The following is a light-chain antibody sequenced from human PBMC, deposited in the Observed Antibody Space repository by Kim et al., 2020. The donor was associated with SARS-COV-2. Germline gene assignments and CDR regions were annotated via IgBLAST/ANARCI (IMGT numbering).Light chain of an antibody. V-gene: IGKV1-27*01. Sequence: ASAGDRVTITCRARQRISNYLAWYQQKPGKVPKLLIYAASALQSGVPSRFSGSGSGTDFTLTISSLQPEDVATYYCQKYNSAPHTFGQGTKLEI. J-gene: IGKJ2*01. CDR2: AAS. CDR1: QRISNY. CDR3: QKYNSAPHT.